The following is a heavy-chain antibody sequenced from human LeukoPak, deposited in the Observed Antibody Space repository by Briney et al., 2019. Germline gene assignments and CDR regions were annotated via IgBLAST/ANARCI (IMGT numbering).Heavy chain of an antibody. J-gene: IGHJ6*03. V-gene: IGHV3-7*01. D-gene: IGHD3-3*01. CDR1: GFSFSNYG. CDR2: IKQDGSEK. CDR3: ARASVGPGDFWSGYYGDYYYMDV. Sequence: PGGSLRLSCATSGFSFSNYGMSWVRQAPGKGLEWVANIKQDGSEKYYVDSVKGRFTISRDNAKNSLYLQMNSLRAEDTAVYYCARASVGPGDFWSGYYGDYYYMDVWGKGTTVTVSS.